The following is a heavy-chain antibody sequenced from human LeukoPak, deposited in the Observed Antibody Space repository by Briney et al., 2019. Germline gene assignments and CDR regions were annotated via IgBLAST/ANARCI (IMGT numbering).Heavy chain of an antibody. CDR2: IQDDGSNT. Sequence: SGGSLRLSCAASGFTFSSYAMSWVRQTPGQGLVWVSCIQDDGSNTNHADSVKGRFTISRDNAKNTLYLQMNSLRAEDTAVYYCARAIWGSRYFDLWGRGTLVTVSS. D-gene: IGHD3-16*01. CDR3: ARAIWGSRYFDL. CDR1: GFTFSSYA. V-gene: IGHV3-74*01. J-gene: IGHJ2*01.